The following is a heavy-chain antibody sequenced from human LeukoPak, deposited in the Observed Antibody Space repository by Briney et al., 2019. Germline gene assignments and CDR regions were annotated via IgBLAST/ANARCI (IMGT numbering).Heavy chain of an antibody. J-gene: IGHJ3*02. V-gene: IGHV4-38-2*01. CDR2: IYHSGST. CDR3: ARTVDTVATADAFEI. CDR1: GYSISSGYY. Sequence: PSETLSLTCAVSGYSISSGYYWGWIRQPPGKGLEWIGTIYHSGSTYYNPSLKSRVTISIDTSKNQFSLKLSSVTAADTAVYYCARTVDTVATADAFEIWGQGTMVTVSS. D-gene: IGHD5-12*01.